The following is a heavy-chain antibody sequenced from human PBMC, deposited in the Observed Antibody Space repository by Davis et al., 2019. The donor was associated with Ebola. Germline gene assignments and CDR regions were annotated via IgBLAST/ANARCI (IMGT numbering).Heavy chain of an antibody. J-gene: IGHJ3*01. CDR1: GFIVSDKY. CDR2: MYRDGRT. CDR3: AKDNRNIWSEV. Sequence: GESLKISCAASGFIVSDKYMSWVRQAPGKGPEWVSVMYRDGRTYYADSVKGRFTISRDNSKNTLYLQMNSLRAEDTAIYYCAKDNRNIWSEVWGQGTMVTVSS. V-gene: IGHV3-53*01. D-gene: IGHD2/OR15-2a*01.